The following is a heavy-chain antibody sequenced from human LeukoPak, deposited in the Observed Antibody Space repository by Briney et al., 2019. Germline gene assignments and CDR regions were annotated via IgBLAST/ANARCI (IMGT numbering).Heavy chain of an antibody. Sequence: GGSLRLSCAASGFTFSRYSMNWVRQAPGKGLEWVSSISTSSSYIYYADSVKGRFTSSRDNAKNSLYLQMNSLRAEDTAVYYCARYLDYGGNSRVFQHWGQGTLVTVSS. CDR3: ARYLDYGGNSRVFQH. CDR1: GFTFSRYS. CDR2: ISTSSSYI. J-gene: IGHJ1*01. D-gene: IGHD4-23*01. V-gene: IGHV3-21*01.